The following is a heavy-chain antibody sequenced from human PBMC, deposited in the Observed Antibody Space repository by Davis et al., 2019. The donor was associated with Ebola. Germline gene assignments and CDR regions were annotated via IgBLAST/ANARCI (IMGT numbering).Heavy chain of an antibody. CDR1: GFTFDDYA. Sequence: GGSLRLSCAASGFTFDDYAMHWVRHAPGKGLEWVSGISWNSGSIGYADSVKGRFTISRDNAKNSLYLQMNSLRAEDTALYYCAKGLTTGPFDYWGQGTLVTVSS. J-gene: IGHJ4*02. CDR3: AKGLTTGPFDY. D-gene: IGHD3-22*01. V-gene: IGHV3-9*01. CDR2: ISWNSGSI.